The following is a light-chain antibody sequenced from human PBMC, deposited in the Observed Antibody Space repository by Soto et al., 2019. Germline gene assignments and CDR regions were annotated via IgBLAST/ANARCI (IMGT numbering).Light chain of an antibody. V-gene: IGKV2-28*01. CDR1: QSLLHSNGYNY. Sequence: DIVITQSPLSLPVTPGEPASISCRSSQSLLHSNGYNYLDWYLQKPGQSPQLLIYLGSNRSSGVPDRFSGSGSGTDFTLKISRVEAEDVGVYYCMQALQTPRFTFGPGTKGGYQ. J-gene: IGKJ3*01. CDR3: MQALQTPRFT. CDR2: LGS.